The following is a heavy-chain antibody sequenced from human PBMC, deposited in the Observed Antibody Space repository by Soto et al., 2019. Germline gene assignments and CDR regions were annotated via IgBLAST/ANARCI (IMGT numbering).Heavy chain of an antibody. V-gene: IGHV3-74*01. Sequence: GSLRLSCAASGFTFGNYWMHWVRQAPGKGLEWVSRMNSDGSTTNYADSVKGRFTVSRDNAKNTLYLQMNSLRAEDTAVYYCATAEVDYWGPGTLVTVSS. J-gene: IGHJ4*02. CDR1: GFTFGNYW. CDR3: ATAEVDY. CDR2: MNSDGSTT.